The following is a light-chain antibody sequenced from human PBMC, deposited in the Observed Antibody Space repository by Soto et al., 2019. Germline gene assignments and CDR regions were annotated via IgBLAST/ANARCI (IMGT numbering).Light chain of an antibody. CDR3: HQYYGIPDT. CDR1: QSLLYRSNNKNY. Sequence: DIVMTQSPDSLAVSLGERATINCKSSQSLLYRSNNKNYLAWYQQKAGQPPRLLIYWASTRESGVPDRFSGSGSGTDFALTISSLQAEDVAVYYCHQYYGIPDTFGQGTKLEIK. J-gene: IGKJ2*01. V-gene: IGKV4-1*01. CDR2: WAS.